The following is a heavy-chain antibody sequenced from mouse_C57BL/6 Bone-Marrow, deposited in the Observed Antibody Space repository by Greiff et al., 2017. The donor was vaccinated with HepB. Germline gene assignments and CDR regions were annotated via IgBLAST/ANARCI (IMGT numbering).Heavy chain of an antibody. V-gene: IGHV1-55*01. CDR3: GEGPFEYAMDY. CDR1: GYTFTSYW. CDR2: IYPGSGST. Sequence: QVQLKQPGAELVKPGASVKMSCKASGYTFTSYWITWVKQRPGQGLEWIGDIYPGSGSTNYNEKFKSKATLTVDTSSSTAYMQLSSLTSEDSAVYYCGEGPFEYAMDYWGQGTSVTVSS. J-gene: IGHJ4*01.